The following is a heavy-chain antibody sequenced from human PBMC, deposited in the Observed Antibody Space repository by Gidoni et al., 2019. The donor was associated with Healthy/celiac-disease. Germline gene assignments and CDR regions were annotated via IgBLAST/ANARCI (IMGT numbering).Heavy chain of an antibody. CDR1: GFTFSSYE. J-gene: IGHJ6*02. CDR3: ASNPYSGSYYDYYGMDV. V-gene: IGHV3-48*03. CDR2: ISSSGSTI. Sequence: EVQLVESGGGLVQPGGSLSLSCAASGFTFSSYEMNWVRQAPGKGLEWVSYISSSGSTIYYADSVKGRFTISRDNAKNSLYLQMNSLRAEDTAVYYCASNPYSGSYYDYYGMDVWGQGTTVTVSS. D-gene: IGHD1-26*01.